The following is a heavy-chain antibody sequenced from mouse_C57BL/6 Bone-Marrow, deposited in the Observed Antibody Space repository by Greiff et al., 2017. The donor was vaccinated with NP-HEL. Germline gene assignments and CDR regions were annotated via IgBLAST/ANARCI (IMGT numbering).Heavy chain of an antibody. CDR1: GYTFTSYG. D-gene: IGHD1-1*01. J-gene: IGHJ1*03. CDR3: ASWGGYYGDWDFDV. CDR2: IYPRSGNT. Sequence: QVQLQQSGAELARPGASVKLSCKASGYTFTSYGISWVKQRTGQGLEWIGEIYPRSGNTYYNEKFKGKATLTADKSSSTAYMELRSLTSEDSAVYFCASWGGYYGDWDFDVWGTGTTVTVSS. V-gene: IGHV1-81*01.